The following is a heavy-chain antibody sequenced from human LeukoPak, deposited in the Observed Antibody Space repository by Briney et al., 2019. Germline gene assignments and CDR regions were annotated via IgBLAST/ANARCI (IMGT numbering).Heavy chain of an antibody. D-gene: IGHD1-26*01. V-gene: IGHV1-46*01. CDR1: GYTFTSYY. CDR3: ARPIRGSYVEDAFDM. CDR2: INPSGGST. Sequence: ASVKVSCKASGYTFTSYYMHWVRQAPGQGLEWMGIINPSGGSTSYAQKFQGRVTMTRDTSTSTVYMELSRLRSDDTAVYYCARPIRGSYVEDAFDMWGQGTMVTVSA. J-gene: IGHJ3*02.